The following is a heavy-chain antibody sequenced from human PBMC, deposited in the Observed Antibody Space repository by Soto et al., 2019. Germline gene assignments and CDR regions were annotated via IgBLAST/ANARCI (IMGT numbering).Heavy chain of an antibody. Sequence: SETLSLTCTVSGGSISSYYWSWIRQPPGKGLEWIGYIYYSGSTNYNPSLKSRVTISVDTSKNQFSLKLSSVTAADTAVYYCARDELGSYSSGWDYFDYWGQGTLVTVSS. CDR1: GGSISSYY. V-gene: IGHV4-59*01. CDR3: ARDELGSYSSGWDYFDY. CDR2: IYYSGST. J-gene: IGHJ4*02. D-gene: IGHD6-19*01.